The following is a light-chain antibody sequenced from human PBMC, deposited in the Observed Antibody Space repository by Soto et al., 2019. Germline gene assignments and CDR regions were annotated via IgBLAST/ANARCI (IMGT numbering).Light chain of an antibody. CDR2: WAS. Sequence: DIVMTQSPDSLAVSLGERATINCKSSQSVLYSSNNKNYLAWYQQKPGQPPKLLIYWASTRESWVPDRFSGSGSGTDFTLTINSLQAEDVAVYYCQQYYSTPWTFGQGTKVEIK. J-gene: IGKJ1*01. CDR3: QQYYSTPWT. CDR1: QSVLYSSNNKNY. V-gene: IGKV4-1*01.